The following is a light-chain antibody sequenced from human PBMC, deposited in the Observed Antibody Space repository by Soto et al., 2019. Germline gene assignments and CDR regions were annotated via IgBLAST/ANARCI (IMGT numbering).Light chain of an antibody. CDR3: QQYNNWPQT. V-gene: IGKV3-15*01. CDR1: QSVSSN. J-gene: IGKJ1*01. Sequence: EIVMTQSPATLSVSPGERATLSCRASQSVSSNLAWYQQKPGQAPMLLIYDASTRATDIPARFSGSGSGTEFTLTISSLQSEDFAVYFCQQYNNWPQTFGQGTKGEIK. CDR2: DAS.